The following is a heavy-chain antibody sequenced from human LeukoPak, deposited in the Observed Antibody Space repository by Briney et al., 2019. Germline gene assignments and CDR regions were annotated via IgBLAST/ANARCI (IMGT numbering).Heavy chain of an antibody. Sequence: PSETLSLTCTVSGGSISSHYWSWIRQPPGKGLEWIGYISYSGSTDYNPSLKSRVTISVDTSNNQFSLRLTSVTASDTAVYYCARKYCSGGSCFVDYWGQGTLVTVSS. CDR3: ARKYCSGGSCFVDY. D-gene: IGHD2-15*01. V-gene: IGHV4-59*11. CDR1: GGSISSHY. CDR2: ISYSGST. J-gene: IGHJ4*02.